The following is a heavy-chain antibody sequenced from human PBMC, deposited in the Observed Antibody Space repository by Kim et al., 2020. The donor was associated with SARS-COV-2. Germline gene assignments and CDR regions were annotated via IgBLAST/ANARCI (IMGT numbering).Heavy chain of an antibody. Sequence: GGSLRLSCAASGFTVSSKHMSWVRQAPGKGLEWVSVIYTDGTTYYADSVKGRFTISRDNSKNTLFLHMNSLRAEDTAVYYCASAQQYYGSGIYSHYYGM. CDR2: IYTDGTT. CDR1: GFTVSSKH. J-gene: IGHJ6*01. CDR3: ASAQQYYGSGIYSHYYGM. V-gene: IGHV3-53*01. D-gene: IGHD3-10*01.